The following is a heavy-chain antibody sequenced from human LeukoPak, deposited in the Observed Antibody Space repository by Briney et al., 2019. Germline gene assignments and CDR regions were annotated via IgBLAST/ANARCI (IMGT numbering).Heavy chain of an antibody. V-gene: IGHV4-31*03. CDR1: GGSISSGGYY. CDR3: ARDRHSNYVGYYYYYYMDV. D-gene: IGHD4-11*01. CDR2: IYYSGST. Sequence: SQTLSLTCTVSGGSISSGGYYWSWIRQHPGKGLEWIGYIYYSGSTYYNPSLKSRVTISVDTSKNQFSLKLSSVTATDTAVYYCARDRHSNYVGYYYYYYMDVWGKGTTVTVSS. J-gene: IGHJ6*03.